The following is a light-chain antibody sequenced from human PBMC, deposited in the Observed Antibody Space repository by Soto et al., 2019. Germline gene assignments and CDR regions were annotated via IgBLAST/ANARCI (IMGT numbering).Light chain of an antibody. CDR3: QQNYSPRT. CDR1: QSISTY. J-gene: IGKJ1*01. CDR2: TAS. V-gene: IGKV1-39*01. Sequence: DIQLTQSPSSLSASVGDRVTITCRASQSISTYLNWYQQKPGKAPKVLIYTASSLQTGVPPRVSGSGSGTDFTRTIASLHTEDSATYYGQQNYSPRTFGQGTRVESK.